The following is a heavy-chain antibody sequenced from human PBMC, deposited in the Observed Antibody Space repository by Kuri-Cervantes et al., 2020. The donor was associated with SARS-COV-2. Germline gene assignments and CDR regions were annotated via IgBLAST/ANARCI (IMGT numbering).Heavy chain of an antibody. V-gene: IGHV3-13*01. J-gene: IGHJ4*02. CDR3: ARDSSITPRDFDY. CDR2: IGTAGDT. CDR1: GFTFSSYD. Sequence: GGSLRLSCAASGFTFSSYDMHWVRQATGKGLEWVSAIGTAGDTYYPGSVKGRFTISRDNSKNTLYLQMNSLRAEDTAVYYCARDSSITPRDFDYWGQGTLVTVSS. D-gene: IGHD6-13*01.